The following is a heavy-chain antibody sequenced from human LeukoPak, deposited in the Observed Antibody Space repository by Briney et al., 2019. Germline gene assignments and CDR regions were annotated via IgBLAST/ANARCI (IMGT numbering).Heavy chain of an antibody. CDR2: INHSGST. Sequence: SETLSLTCAVYGGSFSGYHWSWIRQPPGKGLEWIGEINHSGSTNYNPSLKSRVTISVDTSKHQFSLKLSSVTAADTAVYFCARGNYDYFDSWGQGTLVTVSS. V-gene: IGHV4-34*01. CDR3: ARGNYDYFDS. D-gene: IGHD1-7*01. J-gene: IGHJ4*02. CDR1: GGSFSGYH.